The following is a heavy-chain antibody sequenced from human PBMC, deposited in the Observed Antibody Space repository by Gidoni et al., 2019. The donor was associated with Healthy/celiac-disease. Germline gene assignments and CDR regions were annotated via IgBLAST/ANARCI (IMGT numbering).Heavy chain of an antibody. Sequence: LEWMGSIYFGGITYYIPSLKGRFTISVDTSKNQSSLKLSSVSAADTAVYYCASAGGGNLPPDYWGQGTLVTVSS. CDR3: ASAGGGNLPPDY. J-gene: IGHJ4*02. D-gene: IGHD2-15*01. V-gene: IGHV4-31*02. CDR2: IYFGGIT.